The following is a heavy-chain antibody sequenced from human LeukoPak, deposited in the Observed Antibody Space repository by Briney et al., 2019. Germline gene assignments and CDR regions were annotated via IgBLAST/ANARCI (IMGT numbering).Heavy chain of an antibody. V-gene: IGHV3-30*18. Sequence: GRSLRLSCAASGFTFSSYGMHWVRQAPGKGLEWVAVISYDGSNKYYADSVKGRFTISRDNSKNTLYLQMNSLRAEDTAVYYCAKYRGVGATMEIDYWGQGTLVTVSS. CDR3: AKYRGVGATMEIDY. CDR2: ISYDGSNK. D-gene: IGHD1-26*01. J-gene: IGHJ4*02. CDR1: GFTFSSYG.